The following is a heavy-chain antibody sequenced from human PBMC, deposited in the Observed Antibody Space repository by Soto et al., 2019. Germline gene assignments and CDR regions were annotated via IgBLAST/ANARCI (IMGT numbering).Heavy chain of an antibody. V-gene: IGHV4-31*11. D-gene: IGHD6-6*01. CDR3: AREDAARIERWFDA. CDR2: IYSSGST. CDR1: GGSIISASYS. J-gene: IGHJ5*02. Sequence: QMQLQESGPRLVKPSQTLSLSCAVSGGSIISASYSWNWIRQSPGRGLEWIGHIYSSGSTYYNPSLKSRVSISVDTSNNQFSLKLTSVTAADTAVYFCAREDAARIERWFDAWGQGILVTVSS.